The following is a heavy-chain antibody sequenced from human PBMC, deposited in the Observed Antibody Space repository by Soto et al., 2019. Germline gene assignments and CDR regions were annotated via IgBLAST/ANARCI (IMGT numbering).Heavy chain of an antibody. CDR2: IGTAGDT. Sequence: EVQLVESGGGLVQPGGSLRLSCAASGFTFSTYDMHWVRQAIGEGLEWVSAIGTAGDTFYPGSVKGRFTISRENAKNSLYLQMNSLRAEDTAVYYCAAYCISFTCRQTREFDYWVQGTLVTASS. D-gene: IGHD2-2*01. CDR3: AAYCISFTCRQTREFDY. CDR1: GFTFSTYD. V-gene: IGHV3-13*01. J-gene: IGHJ4*02.